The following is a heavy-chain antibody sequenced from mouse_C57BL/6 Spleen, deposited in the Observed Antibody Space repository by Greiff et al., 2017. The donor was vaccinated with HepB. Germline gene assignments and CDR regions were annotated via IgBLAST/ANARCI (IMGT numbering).Heavy chain of an antibody. D-gene: IGHD1-1*01. CDR3: TRSRYYGSLYLDY. Sequence: VQLQQSGAELVRPGASVTLSCKASGYTFTDYEMHWVKQTPVHGLEWIGAIDPETGGTAYNQKFKGKAILTADKSSSTAYMELRSLTSEDSAVYYCTRSRYYGSLYLDYWGQGTTLTVSS. V-gene: IGHV1-15*01. J-gene: IGHJ2*01. CDR1: GYTFTDYE. CDR2: IDPETGGT.